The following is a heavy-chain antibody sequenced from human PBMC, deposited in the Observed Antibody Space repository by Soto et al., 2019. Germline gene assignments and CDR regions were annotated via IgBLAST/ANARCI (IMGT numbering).Heavy chain of an antibody. J-gene: IGHJ4*02. CDR1: GFTFGSYE. D-gene: IGHD3-22*01. CDR3: ARDSETSPYYGALDY. CDR2: IDTSGSAT. Sequence: PGGSLRLSCAVSGFTFGSYEMNWVRQAPWKGLEWVAYIDTSGSATYYADSVKGRFTISRDNAKNSVYLQMDSLRVEDTAIFYCARDSETSPYYGALDYWGQGTLVTVSS. V-gene: IGHV3-48*03.